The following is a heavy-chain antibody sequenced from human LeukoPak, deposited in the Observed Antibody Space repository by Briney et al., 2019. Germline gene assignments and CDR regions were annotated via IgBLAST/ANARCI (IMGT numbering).Heavy chain of an antibody. Sequence: ASVKVSCQASGYILTSYGLSWARQAPGQRLEWIAWISAYNGNTNYAQRLQGRVTMTTDTSTSTAYMELRSLRSDDTAVYYCARDGARVFPRNWFDPWGQGTLVTVSS. CDR3: ARDGARVFPRNWFDP. CDR1: GYILTSYG. V-gene: IGHV1-18*01. CDR2: ISAYNGNT. D-gene: IGHD6-6*01. J-gene: IGHJ5*02.